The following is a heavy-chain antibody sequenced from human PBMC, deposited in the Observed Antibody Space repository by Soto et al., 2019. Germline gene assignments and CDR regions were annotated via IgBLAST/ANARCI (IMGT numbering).Heavy chain of an antibody. CDR3: AKDIDLDPLYYFDY. CDR1: GFTFDDYA. CDR2: ISWNSGSI. J-gene: IGHJ4*02. V-gene: IGHV3-9*01. D-gene: IGHD2-21*01. Sequence: GGSLRLSCAASGFTFDDYAMHWVRQAPGKGLEWVSGISWNSGSIGYADSVKGRFTISRDNAKNSLYLQMNSLRAEDTALYYCAKDIDLDPLYYFDYWGQGTLVTVSS.